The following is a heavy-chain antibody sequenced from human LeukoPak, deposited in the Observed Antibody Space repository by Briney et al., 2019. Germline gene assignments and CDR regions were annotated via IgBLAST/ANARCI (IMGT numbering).Heavy chain of an antibody. J-gene: IGHJ3*02. D-gene: IGHD6-13*01. CDR1: GFTVSSNY. Sequence: PGGSLRLSCAASGFTVSSNYMSWVRQAPGKGLEWVSYISSSGSTIYYADSVKGRFTISRDNAKNSLYLQMSSLRAEDTAVYYCARNAIAATPGPIWGQGTMVTVSS. CDR3: ARNAIAATPGPI. V-gene: IGHV3-11*01. CDR2: ISSSGSTI.